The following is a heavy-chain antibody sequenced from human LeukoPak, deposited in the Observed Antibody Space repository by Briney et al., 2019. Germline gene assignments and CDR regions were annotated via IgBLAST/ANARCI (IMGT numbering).Heavy chain of an antibody. D-gene: IGHD3-9*01. J-gene: IGHJ4*02. V-gene: IGHV3-48*03. CDR1: GFTFSSYE. CDR3: ARFLTGWLY. Sequence: PGGSLRLSCAASGFTFSSYEMNWVRQAPGKGLEWVSYISSSGSTIYYADSVKGRFTISRDNAKNTLYLQMNSLRAEDTAVYYCARFLTGWLYWGQGTLVTVSS. CDR2: ISSSGSTI.